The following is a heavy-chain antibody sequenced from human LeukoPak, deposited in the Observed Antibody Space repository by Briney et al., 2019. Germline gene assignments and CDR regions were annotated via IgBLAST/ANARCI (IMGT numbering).Heavy chain of an antibody. CDR1: GDSVSSNSAA. D-gene: IGHD4-11*01. CDR3: AREPRDYGNTPGDHLVMDI. J-gene: IGHJ3*02. V-gene: IGHV6-1*01. CDR2: TYYRSKWYN. Sequence: SQTLSLTCAISGDSVSSNSAAWNWIRQSPSRGLEWLGRTYYRSKWYNDYAVSVKSRITINPDTSKNQLSLNLNSVTAADTAVYYCAREPRDYGNTPGDHLVMDIWGQGTMVTVSS.